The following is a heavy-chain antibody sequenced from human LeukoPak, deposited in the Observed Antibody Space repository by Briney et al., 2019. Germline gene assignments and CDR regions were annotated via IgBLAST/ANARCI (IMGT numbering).Heavy chain of an antibody. D-gene: IGHD5-12*01. V-gene: IGHV3-23*01. Sequence: GGSLRLSCAASGFTFNHCAMSWVRQAPGKGLEWVSLISGSGDTTKFADSVKGRFTISRDNSKNTLYLHMNSLRAGDTAVYFCAKEVWRGYDLWCFDSWGQGTLVTVSS. CDR2: ISGSGDTT. CDR3: AKEVWRGYDLWCFDS. J-gene: IGHJ4*02. CDR1: GFTFNHCA.